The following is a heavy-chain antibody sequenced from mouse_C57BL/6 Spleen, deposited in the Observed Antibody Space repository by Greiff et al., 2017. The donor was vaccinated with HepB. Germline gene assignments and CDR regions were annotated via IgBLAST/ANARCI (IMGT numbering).Heavy chain of an antibody. Sequence: EVKVVESGGGLVQPGGSLKLSCAASGFTFSDYYMYWVRQTPEKRLEWVAYISNGGGSTYYPDTVKGRFTISRDNAKNTLYLQMSRLKSEDTSMYYCASTIYYGYDGYAMDDWGQGTSVTVAS. CDR2: ISNGGGST. V-gene: IGHV5-12*01. J-gene: IGHJ4*01. D-gene: IGHD2-2*01. CDR1: GFTFSDYY. CDR3: ASTIYYGYDGYAMDD.